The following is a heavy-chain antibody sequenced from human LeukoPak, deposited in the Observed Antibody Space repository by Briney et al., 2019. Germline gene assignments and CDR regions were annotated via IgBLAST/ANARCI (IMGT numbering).Heavy chain of an antibody. J-gene: IGHJ3*02. CDR3: AREGTAMVTVDAFDI. Sequence: SETLSLTCAVSGGSISGFYWSWIRQPPGKGLEWIGYIYYSGSTNYNPSLKSRVTISVDTSKNQFSLKLSSVTAADTAVYYCAREGTAMVTVDAFDIWGQGTMVTVSS. V-gene: IGHV4-59*01. CDR1: GGSISGFY. CDR2: IYYSGST. D-gene: IGHD5-18*01.